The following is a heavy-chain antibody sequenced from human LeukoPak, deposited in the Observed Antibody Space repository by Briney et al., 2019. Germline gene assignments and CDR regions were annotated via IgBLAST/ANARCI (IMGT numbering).Heavy chain of an antibody. CDR1: GGTFSSYA. J-gene: IGHJ4*02. CDR2: IIPIFGTA. CDR3: ARERDYGDYAFDY. Sequence: SVKVSCKASGGTFSSYAISWVRQAPGQGLEWMGGIIPIFGTANCAQKFQGRVTITADKSTSTAYMELSSLRSEDTAVYYCARERDYGDYAFDYWGQGTLVTVSS. V-gene: IGHV1-69*06. D-gene: IGHD4-17*01.